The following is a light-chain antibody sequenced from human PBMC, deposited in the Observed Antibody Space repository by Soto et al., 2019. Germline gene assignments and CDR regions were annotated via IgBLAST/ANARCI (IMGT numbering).Light chain of an antibody. CDR2: GAS. CDR1: QSVGNW. J-gene: IGKJ1*01. CDR3: QELNSYPRT. V-gene: IGKV1-5*01. Sequence: DIQMTQSPSTVSASVGERVTITCRASQSVGNWLAWYQHKPGKAPKSLIYGASTLQSGVPSRFSGSGSGTEFTLTISSLQPEDFATYYCQELNSYPRTFGQGTKVDIK.